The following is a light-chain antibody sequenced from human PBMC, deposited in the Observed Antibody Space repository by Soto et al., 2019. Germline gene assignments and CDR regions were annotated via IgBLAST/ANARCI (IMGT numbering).Light chain of an antibody. CDR3: AAWVDTVRSNV. J-gene: IGLJ1*01. CDR1: ISNIGNNY. V-gene: IGLV1-47*01. CDR2: TND. Sequence: QTVVTQPSSVSGTPGQGVTISCSGSISNIGNNYVYWFQQLPGTAPKVLSNTNDQRPSGVPDRFSRSKSGTSASRAISGLRSEDETDSYCAAWVDTVRSNVFATGTKLTV.